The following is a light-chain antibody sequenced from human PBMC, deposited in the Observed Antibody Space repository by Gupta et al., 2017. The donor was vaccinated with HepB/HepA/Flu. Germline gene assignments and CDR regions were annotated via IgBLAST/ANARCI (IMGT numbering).Light chain of an antibody. J-gene: IGKJ4*01. CDR2: WAS. V-gene: IGKV4-1*01. CDR3: HKSYPLPT. CDR1: QSVLYSYNNKND. Sequence: IVMTQSPASLAVSLGERATINCKSSQSVLYSYNNKNDLSWYQQKPGHPPKLRIYWASTREVGVPYRGSGSGSGTDFTLTISRLQDVEVSVYYWHKSYPLPTFGRGTKVEIK.